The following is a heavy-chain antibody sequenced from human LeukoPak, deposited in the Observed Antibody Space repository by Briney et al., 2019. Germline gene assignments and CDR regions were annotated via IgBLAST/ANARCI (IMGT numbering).Heavy chain of an antibody. V-gene: IGHV3-7*03. CDR1: GYRFSPYW. CDR2: IKRDGSEE. J-gene: IGHJ4*02. CDR3: ARLGPASSGWPESFDY. D-gene: IGHD6-19*01. Sequence: PGGSLRLSCAASGYRFSPYWMNWVRQAPGKGLEWVANIKRDGSEEYYVDSVKGRVTISRDNAKNSLDLQMNSLRVEDTAVYYCARLGPASSGWPESFDYWGQGTLVTVSS.